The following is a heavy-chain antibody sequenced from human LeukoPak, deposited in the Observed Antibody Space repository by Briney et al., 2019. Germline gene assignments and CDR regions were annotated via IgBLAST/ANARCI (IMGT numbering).Heavy chain of an antibody. CDR1: GYTFTSYD. V-gene: IGHV1-8*01. J-gene: IGHJ6*03. CDR3: ATSIAAAGKIYYYYYMDV. D-gene: IGHD6-13*01. Sequence: ASVKVSCKASGYTFTSYDINWVRQATGQGLEWMGWMNPNSGNTGYAQKFHGRVTMTRNTFISTAYMELSSLRSEDTAVYYCATSIAAAGKIYYYYYMDVWGKGTTVTISS. CDR2: MNPNSGNT.